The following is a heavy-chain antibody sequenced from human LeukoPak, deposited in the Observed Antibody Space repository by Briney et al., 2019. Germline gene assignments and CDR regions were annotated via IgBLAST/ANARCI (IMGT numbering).Heavy chain of an antibody. CDR2: LTGSGGST. J-gene: IGHJ4*02. D-gene: IGHD3-9*01. CDR1: GFTLSSSS. Sequence: PGGSLRLSCAASGFTLSSSSMSWVRQAPGKGLEWVSALTGSGGSTYYADSVKGRFTISRDNSKKTLFLQMNSLRAEDTAVYYCAKVSSAGGRYFDWFDYWGQGTLVTVSS. V-gene: IGHV3-23*01. CDR3: AKVSSAGGRYFDWFDY.